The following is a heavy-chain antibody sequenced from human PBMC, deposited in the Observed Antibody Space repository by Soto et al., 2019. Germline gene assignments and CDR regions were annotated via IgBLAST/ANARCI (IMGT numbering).Heavy chain of an antibody. Sequence: GGSLIHCSAASGFTFRNYAINLVRPSPGKGLEWVSVISGSAGSTYYADSVKGRFTITRDNSKNTLYLQMNSLRAEDTAVYYCAKAGGAAGTVDYFDYWGQGTLVTVS. D-gene: IGHD6-13*01. CDR2: ISGSAGST. J-gene: IGHJ4*02. CDR3: AKAGGAAGTVDYFDY. V-gene: IGHV3-23*01. CDR1: GFTFRNYA.